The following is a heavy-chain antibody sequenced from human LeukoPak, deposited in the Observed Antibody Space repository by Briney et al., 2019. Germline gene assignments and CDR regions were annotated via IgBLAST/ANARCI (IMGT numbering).Heavy chain of an antibody. D-gene: IGHD6-19*01. CDR2: ISGSGAST. CDR3: AKEDRSGWYLMYFDL. CDR1: GFTYSDYA. J-gene: IGHJ4*02. Sequence: PGGSLTLSCAASGFTYSDYAMIWVRQAPGKGLEWVSGISGSGASTYYADSLKGRFTITRDNSKTTLVLQMNGLRAEDTAVYYCAKEDRSGWYLMYFDLWGQGTLVTVSS. V-gene: IGHV3-23*01.